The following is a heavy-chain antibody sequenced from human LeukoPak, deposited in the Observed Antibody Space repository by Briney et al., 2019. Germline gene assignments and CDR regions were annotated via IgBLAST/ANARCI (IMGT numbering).Heavy chain of an antibody. CDR2: IYHSGST. CDR1: GGSITSGNW. CDR3: ARGLPAAGSLVRAP. Sequence: SETLSLTCVVSGGSITSGNWWSWVRQPPGKGLEWIGEIYHSGSTNYNPSLKSRVTISVDKSKNQFSLILNSVTAADTAVYYCARGLPAAGSLVRAPWGRGTLVTVSS. J-gene: IGHJ5*02. D-gene: IGHD6-13*01. V-gene: IGHV4-4*02.